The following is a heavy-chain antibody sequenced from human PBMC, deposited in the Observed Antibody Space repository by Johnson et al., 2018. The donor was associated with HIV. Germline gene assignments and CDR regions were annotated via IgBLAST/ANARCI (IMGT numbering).Heavy chain of an antibody. J-gene: IGHJ3*02. CDR3: ARAGARPFDI. CDR2: IRYDGSTI. CDR1: GFTFTTYA. Sequence: QVQLVESGGGVVQPGRSLRLSCAASGFTFTTYAMHWVRQAPGKGLEWVAFIRYDGSTIYYADSVKGRFTISRDNSKNTLYLQMNSLRAEDTAVYYCARAGARPFDIWGQGTMVTVSS. V-gene: IGHV3-30*04. D-gene: IGHD1-14*01.